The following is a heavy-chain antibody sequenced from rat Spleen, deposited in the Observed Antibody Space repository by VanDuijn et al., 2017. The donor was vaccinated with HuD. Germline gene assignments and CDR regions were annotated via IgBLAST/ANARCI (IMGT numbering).Heavy chain of an antibody. V-gene: IGHV5-7*01. D-gene: IGHD4-3*01. CDR3: ARHNSGYGIFDY. CDR1: GFTFSDYN. CDR2: ISYDGSST. Sequence: EVQLVESGGGLVQPGRSLKLSCAASGFTFSDYNMAWVRQAPKKGLEWVATISYDGSSTYYRDSVKGRFTISRDNAKSTLYLQMDSLRSEDTATYYCARHNSGYGIFDYWGQGTLVTVSS. J-gene: IGHJ3*01.